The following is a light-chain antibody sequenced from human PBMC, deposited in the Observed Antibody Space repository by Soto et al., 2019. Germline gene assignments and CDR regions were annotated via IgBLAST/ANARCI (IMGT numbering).Light chain of an antibody. V-gene: IGKV1-5*03. CDR2: KAS. CDR3: QQYNSYSPWT. Sequence: DIQMTQSPSTLSASVGDRVTITCRASQTINNCLAWYQQKPGKAPNLLIYKASSLESGVPSRFSGSGSGTEFTLTISSLQPDDFATYYCQQYNSYSPWTFGQGTKVDIK. J-gene: IGKJ1*01. CDR1: QTINNC.